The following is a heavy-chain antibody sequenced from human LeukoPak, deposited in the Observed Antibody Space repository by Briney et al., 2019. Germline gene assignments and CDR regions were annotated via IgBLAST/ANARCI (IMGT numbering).Heavy chain of an antibody. CDR1: GGSISSYY. CDR2: IHYSGSS. V-gene: IGHV4-59*03. CDR3: ALAPNSNWFDF. D-gene: IGHD2-8*01. J-gene: IGHJ5*01. Sequence: SETLSLTCTVSGGSISSYYWNWIRQSPGKGLEWIGNIHYSGSSVYNPSLKSRGTISIDTSRRQFFLKLNSVTAADTAVYFCALAPNSNWFDFWGQGTLVTVSS.